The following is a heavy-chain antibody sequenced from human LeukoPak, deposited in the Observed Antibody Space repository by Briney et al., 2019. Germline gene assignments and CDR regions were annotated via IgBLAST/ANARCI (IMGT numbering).Heavy chain of an antibody. CDR3: ARIEIPTPDSSGWYGGIFDY. J-gene: IGHJ4*02. CDR1: GYSFTSYW. V-gene: IGHV5-51*01. Sequence: GESLKISCKGSGYSFTSYWIGWVRQMPGKGLEWMGIIYPGDSDTRYSPSFQGQVTISADKSISTAYLQWSSLKASDTAMYYCARIEIPTPDSSGWYGGIFDYWGQGTLVTVSS. CDR2: IYPGDSDT. D-gene: IGHD6-19*01.